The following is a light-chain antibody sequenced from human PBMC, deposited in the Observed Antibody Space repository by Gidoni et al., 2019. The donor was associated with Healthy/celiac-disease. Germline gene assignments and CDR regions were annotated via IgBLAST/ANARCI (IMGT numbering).Light chain of an antibody. CDR1: KLGDKY. J-gene: IGLJ2*01. Sequence: SYELTPPPSVSVSPGQTASITCSGDKLGDKYACGYQQTPGQSPVLGSDEDSKRPSGIPERFSGSNSGNTATLTISGTQAMDEADYYCQAWDSSTEVFGGGTKLTVL. V-gene: IGLV3-1*01. CDR2: EDS. CDR3: QAWDSSTEV.